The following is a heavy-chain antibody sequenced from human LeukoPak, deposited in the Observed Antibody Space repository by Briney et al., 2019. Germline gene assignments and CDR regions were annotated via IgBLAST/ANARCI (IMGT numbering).Heavy chain of an antibody. CDR2: IYTSGST. J-gene: IGHJ4*02. Sequence: SETLSLTCTVSGGSVSSGTYYWGWIRQSAGKGLEWIGRIYTSGSTNYNPSLKSRVTISVDTSKNQFSLKLSSVTAADTAVYYCARSDIWGSYRFLDYWGQGALVTVSS. CDR3: ARSDIWGSYRFLDY. V-gene: IGHV4-61*02. CDR1: GGSVSSGTYY. D-gene: IGHD3-16*02.